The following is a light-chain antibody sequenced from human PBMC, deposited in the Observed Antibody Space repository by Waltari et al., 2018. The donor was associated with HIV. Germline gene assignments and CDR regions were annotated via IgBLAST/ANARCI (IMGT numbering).Light chain of an antibody. J-gene: IGLJ2*01. CDR1: SRDVGSYNL. CDR3: CSYAGSSTFVV. CDR2: EVS. Sequence: QSALTQPASVSGSPGQSITISCTGTSRDVGSYNLVPWYQQHPGKAPKLMIYEVSKRPSGVSNRFSGSKSGNTASLTISGLQAEDEADYYCCSYAGSSTFVVFGGGTKLTVL. V-gene: IGLV2-23*02.